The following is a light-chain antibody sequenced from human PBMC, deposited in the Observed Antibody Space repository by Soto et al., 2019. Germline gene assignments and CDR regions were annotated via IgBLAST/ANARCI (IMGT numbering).Light chain of an antibody. CDR3: QQYYSTPPYT. CDR1: QSVLYSSNNKNY. V-gene: IGKV4-1*01. J-gene: IGKJ2*01. CDR2: WAS. Sequence: DIVMTQSPDSLAVSLGEWATINCKSSQSVLYSSNNKNYLAWYQQKPGQPPKLLIYWASTRESGVPDQFSGIGSGTDFTITISSLPAEDVAVYSCQQYYSTPPYTFGQGTKLEIK.